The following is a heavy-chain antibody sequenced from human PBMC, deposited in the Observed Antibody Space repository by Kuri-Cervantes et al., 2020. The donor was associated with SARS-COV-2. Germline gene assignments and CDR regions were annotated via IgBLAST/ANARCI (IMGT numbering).Heavy chain of an antibody. CDR2: ISGSGGST. Sequence: GGSLRLSCAASGFTFSSYAMGWVRQAPGKGLEWVSAISGSGGSTYYADSVKGRFTISRDNSKNTLYLQMNSLRAEDTAIYYCAKLFGVVVAGTLDYWGQGALVTVSS. CDR1: GFTFSSYA. V-gene: IGHV3-23*01. CDR3: AKLFGVVVAGTLDY. J-gene: IGHJ4*02. D-gene: IGHD2-15*01.